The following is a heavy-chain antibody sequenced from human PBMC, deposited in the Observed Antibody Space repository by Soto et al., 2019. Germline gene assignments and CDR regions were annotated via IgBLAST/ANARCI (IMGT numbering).Heavy chain of an antibody. CDR2: MSDSGSST. J-gene: IGHJ6*02. CDR1: GFTFSRYG. Sequence: SGGSLRLSCAASGFTFSRYGMSWVRQAPGMGLEWVSAMSDSGSSTFYADSVKGRFAISRDNSKNTLYLQMNSLRSEDTAIYYCAKARDDNYFYDAMDVWGQGTRVTVSS. CDR3: AKARDDNYFYDAMDV. D-gene: IGHD3-22*01. V-gene: IGHV3-23*01.